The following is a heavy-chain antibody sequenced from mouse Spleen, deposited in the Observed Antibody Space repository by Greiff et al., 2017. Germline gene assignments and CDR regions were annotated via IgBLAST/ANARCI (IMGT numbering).Heavy chain of an antibody. D-gene: IGHD1-1*01. CDR3: ARGPPYYGSSYGDYAMDY. V-gene: IGHV1-81*01. Sequence: VKVVESGAELARPGASVKLSCKASGYTFTSYGISWVKQRTGQGLEWIGEIYPRSGNTYYNEKFKGKATLTADKSSSTAYMELRSLTSEDSAVYFCARGPPYYGSSYGDYAMDYWGQGTSVTVSS. CDR1: GYTFTSYG. J-gene: IGHJ4*01. CDR2: IYPRSGNT.